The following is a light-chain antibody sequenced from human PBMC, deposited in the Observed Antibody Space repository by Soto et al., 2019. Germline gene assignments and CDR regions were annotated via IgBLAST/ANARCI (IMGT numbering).Light chain of an antibody. CDR2: GAS. CDR3: QQYNNWPPYT. V-gene: IGKV3-15*01. Sequence: EIVLTQSPDTLSVSPGERATLSCRASQSVTSRLAWYQQKPGQAPRLLIYGASTRSTGISARFSGGGSGTEFTLTISSLQSEDFSVYYCQQYNNWPPYTFGQGTMVEIK. CDR1: QSVTSR. J-gene: IGKJ2*01.